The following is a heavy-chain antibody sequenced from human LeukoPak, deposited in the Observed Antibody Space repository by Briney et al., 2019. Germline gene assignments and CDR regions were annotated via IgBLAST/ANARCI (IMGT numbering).Heavy chain of an antibody. V-gene: IGHV1-69*05. CDR1: GTSTNYA. Sequence: SVKVSCKGGTSTNYAISWVRQAPGQGLEWMGGIIPIFGTANYAQKFQGRVTITTDESTSTAYMELSSLRSEDTAVYYCTRDAGSWTDFDYWGQGTLVSVSS. D-gene: IGHD3/OR15-3a*01. CDR3: TRDAGSWTDFDY. CDR2: IIPIFGTA. J-gene: IGHJ4*02.